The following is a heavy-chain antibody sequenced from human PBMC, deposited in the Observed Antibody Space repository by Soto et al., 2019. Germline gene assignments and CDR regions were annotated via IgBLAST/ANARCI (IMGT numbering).Heavy chain of an antibody. J-gene: IGHJ4*02. CDR3: ARFAYRSGWNFDY. D-gene: IGHD6-19*01. CDR1: GVSISSGADY. V-gene: IGHV4-31*03. CDR2: IYSSGSS. Sequence: SETLSLTCSVSGVSISSGADYWSWIRQRPGKGLEWIGSIYSSGSSSYNPALKSRLTISLDTSKNQFPLKLTSVTAADTAVYYGARFAYRSGWNFDYWGRGTLVTVSS.